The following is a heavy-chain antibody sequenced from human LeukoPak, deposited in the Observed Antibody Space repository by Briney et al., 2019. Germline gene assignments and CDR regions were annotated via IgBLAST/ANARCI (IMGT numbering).Heavy chain of an antibody. J-gene: IGHJ4*02. CDR1: GFTFGDYG. V-gene: IGHV3-49*04. Sequence: GRSLRLSCTASGFTFGDYGMSWVCQAPGKGLEWVGFIRSKAYGGTTEYAASVKGRFIISRDDFKSIAYLQVNSLKTEDTAVYYCTRSSSGWYSDYWGQGTMVTVAS. CDR3: TRSSSGWYSDY. CDR2: IRSKAYGGTT. D-gene: IGHD6-19*01.